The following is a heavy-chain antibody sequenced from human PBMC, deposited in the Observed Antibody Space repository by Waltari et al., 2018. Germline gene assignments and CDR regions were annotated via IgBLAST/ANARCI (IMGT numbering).Heavy chain of an antibody. V-gene: IGHV4-39*01. CDR2: IYYSGST. CDR3: ARHIAAAGGGYYYYGMDV. D-gene: IGHD6-13*01. J-gene: IGHJ6*02. Sequence: QLQLQESGPGLVKPSETLSLTCTVSGGSISSSSSYWGWIRQPPGKGLEWIGSIYYSGSTYYNPSLKSRVTISVDTSKNQFSLKLSSVTAADTAVYYCARHIAAAGGGYYYYGMDVWGQGTTVTVSS. CDR1: GGSISSSSSY.